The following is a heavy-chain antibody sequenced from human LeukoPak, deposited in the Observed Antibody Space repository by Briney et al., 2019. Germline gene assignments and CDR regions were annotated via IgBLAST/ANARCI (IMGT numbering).Heavy chain of an antibody. V-gene: IGHV3-23*01. D-gene: IGHD3-10*01. CDR1: GFTFSSYA. CDR2: ISCSGGST. J-gene: IGHJ4*02. CDR3: ANQYYYGSGSPKRRYYFDY. Sequence: PGGSLRLSCAASGFTFSSYAMSWVRQAPGKGLEWVSAISCSGGSTYYADSVKGRFTISRDNSKNTLYLQMNSLRAEDTAVYYYANQYYYGSGSPKRRYYFDYWGQGTLVTVSS.